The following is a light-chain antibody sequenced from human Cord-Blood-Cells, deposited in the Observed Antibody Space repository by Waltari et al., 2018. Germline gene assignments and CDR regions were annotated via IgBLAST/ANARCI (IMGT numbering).Light chain of an antibody. J-gene: IGKJ1*01. V-gene: IGKV1-5*03. CDR1: HSSSSW. CDR2: KAT. Sequence: DIQMTQSPSTLSASVGDRVTITFRASHSSSSWLDWYQQKPGKAPKLLTYKATSFESGVRSRVSGSGSGTEFTLSSSSLQPDDFATYYWQQYKSYSTFGQGTKVEIK. CDR3: QQYKSYST.